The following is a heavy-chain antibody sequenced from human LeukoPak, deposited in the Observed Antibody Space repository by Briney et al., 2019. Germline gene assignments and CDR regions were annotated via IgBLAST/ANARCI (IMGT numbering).Heavy chain of an antibody. D-gene: IGHD3-10*01. V-gene: IGHV1-69*04. Sequence: SVKVSCKASGGTFSSYAISWVRQAPGQGLEWMGRIIPIFGIANYAQKFQGRVTITADKSTSTAYMELSSLRSEDTAVYCCARDSGYGSGSYYSSGFDPWGQGTLVTVSS. CDR3: ARDSGYGSGSYYSSGFDP. CDR2: IIPIFGIA. CDR1: GGTFSSYA. J-gene: IGHJ5*02.